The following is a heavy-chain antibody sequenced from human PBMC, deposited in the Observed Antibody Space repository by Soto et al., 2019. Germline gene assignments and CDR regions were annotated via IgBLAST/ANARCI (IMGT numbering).Heavy chain of an antibody. CDR2: INHSEST. V-gene: IGHV4-34*01. J-gene: IGHJ5*02. Sequence: QVQLQQWGAGLLKPSETLSLTCAVYGGSFSGYYWSWIRQPPGKGLEWIGEINHSESTNYNPSLKSRVTISVDTSKNQFSLKLSSVTAADTAVYYCARMVATVVTPNWFDPWGQGTLVTVSS. D-gene: IGHD5-12*01. CDR1: GGSFSGYY. CDR3: ARMVATVVTPNWFDP.